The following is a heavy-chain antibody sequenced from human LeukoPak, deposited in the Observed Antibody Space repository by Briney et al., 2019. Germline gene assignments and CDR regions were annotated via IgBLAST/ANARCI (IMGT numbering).Heavy chain of an antibody. CDR1: GYSISSGYY. J-gene: IGHJ4*02. D-gene: IGHD4-17*01. CDR2: IYHSGST. CDR3: VREGDYVCFDY. V-gene: IGHV4-38-2*02. Sequence: PSETLSLTCTVSGYSISSGYYWGWIRQPPGKGLEWIGSIYHSGSTYYNPSLKSRVTISVDTSKNQFSLKLGSVTAADTAVYYCVREGDYVCFDYWGQGTLVTVSS.